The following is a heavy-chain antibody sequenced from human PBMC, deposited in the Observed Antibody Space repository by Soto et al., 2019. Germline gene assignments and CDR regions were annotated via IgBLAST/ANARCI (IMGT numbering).Heavy chain of an antibody. Sequence: ASVKVSWKASGGTFSSYAISWVRQAPGQGLEWMGGIIPNFGTANYAQKFQGRVTITADESTSTAYMELSSLRSEDTAVYYCARKGTMVRGVIGNYYYYGMDVWGQGTTVTVSS. CDR3: ARKGTMVRGVIGNYYYYGMDV. CDR1: GGTFSSYA. J-gene: IGHJ6*02. V-gene: IGHV1-69*13. D-gene: IGHD3-10*01. CDR2: IIPNFGTA.